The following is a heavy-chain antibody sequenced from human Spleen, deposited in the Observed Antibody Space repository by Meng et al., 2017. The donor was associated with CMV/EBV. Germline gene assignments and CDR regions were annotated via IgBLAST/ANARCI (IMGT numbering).Heavy chain of an antibody. J-gene: IGHJ6*02. CDR2: INPNSGGT. Sequence: ASVKVSCKASGYTFTDYYIYWVRQAPGQGLEWMGWINPNSGGTKYAQKFQGRVTMTRDTSISTAYMEVSRLTSDDTALYYCAKARAPILEWPRSFYGVDVWGQGTTVTVSS. CDR3: AKARAPILEWPRSFYGVDV. V-gene: IGHV1-2*02. CDR1: GYTFTDYY. D-gene: IGHD3-3*01.